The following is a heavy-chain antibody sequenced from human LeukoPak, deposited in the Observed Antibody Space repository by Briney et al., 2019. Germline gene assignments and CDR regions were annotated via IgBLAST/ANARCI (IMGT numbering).Heavy chain of an antibody. Sequence: TLSLTCTVSGGSISSYYWSWIRQPPGKALEWLALIYWNDDKRYSPSLKSRLTITKDTSKNQVVLTMTNMDPVDTATYYCAHIPSTVIFDYWGQGTLVTVSS. CDR2: IYWNDDK. V-gene: IGHV2-5*01. J-gene: IGHJ4*02. CDR3: AHIPSTVIFDY. CDR1: GGSISSYYW. D-gene: IGHD4-11*01.